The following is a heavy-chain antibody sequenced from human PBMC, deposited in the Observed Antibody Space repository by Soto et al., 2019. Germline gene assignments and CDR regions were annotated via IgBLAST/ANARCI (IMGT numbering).Heavy chain of an antibody. D-gene: IGHD3-16*01. V-gene: IGHV4-59*01. Sequence: QVQLQESGPGLVKPSETLSLTCTVSGGSISSYYWSWIRQPPGKGLEWIGYIYYRGSTNYNPSLKSRVTISVDTSKNQFSLKLSSVTAADTAVYYCAREWGGYFDSWGQGTLVTVSS. CDR2: IYYRGST. CDR3: AREWGGYFDS. CDR1: GGSISSYY. J-gene: IGHJ4*02.